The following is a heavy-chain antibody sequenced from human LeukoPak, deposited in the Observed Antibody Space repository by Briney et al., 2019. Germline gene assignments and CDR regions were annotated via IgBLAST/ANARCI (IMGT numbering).Heavy chain of an antibody. CDR2: IIYSGST. CDR1: GSSISTSY. V-gene: IGHV4-59*12. CDR3: ARDPARNLGSGHLDWYFDL. D-gene: IGHD3-22*01. Sequence: PSETLSLTCTVSGSSISTSYWSWIRQPPGKGLEWIGYIIYSGSTDSNPSLKSRVTISVDMSTNQVSLKLRSVTAADTAVYYCARDPARNLGSGHLDWYFDLWGRGSLVTVSP. J-gene: IGHJ2*01.